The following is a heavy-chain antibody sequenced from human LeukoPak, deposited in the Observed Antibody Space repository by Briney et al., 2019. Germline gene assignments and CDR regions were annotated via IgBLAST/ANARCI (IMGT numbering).Heavy chain of an antibody. D-gene: IGHD3-22*01. V-gene: IGHV1-8*01. CDR3: ATETPGSMIVVAPFDY. J-gene: IGHJ4*02. Sequence: GASVKVSCKASGYTFTSYDINWVRQATGQGLEWMGWMNPNSGNTGYAQKFQGRVTMTRNTSISTAYMELSSLRSEDTAVYYCATETPGSMIVVAPFDYWGQGTLVTVSS. CDR1: GYTFTSYD. CDR2: MNPNSGNT.